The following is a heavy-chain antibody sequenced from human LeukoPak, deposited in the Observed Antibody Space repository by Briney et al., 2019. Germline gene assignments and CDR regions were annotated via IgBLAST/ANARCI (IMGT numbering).Heavy chain of an antibody. D-gene: IGHD5-24*01. V-gene: IGHV4-59*01. Sequence: NPSETLPLTCTVPGGSISSYYWSWIRQPPGKGLEWIGYIYYSGSTNYNPSLKSRVTISVDTSKNQFSLKLSSVTAADTAVYYCARGGMATVHFDYWGQGTLVTVSS. CDR2: IYYSGST. J-gene: IGHJ4*02. CDR3: ARGGMATVHFDY. CDR1: GGSISSYY.